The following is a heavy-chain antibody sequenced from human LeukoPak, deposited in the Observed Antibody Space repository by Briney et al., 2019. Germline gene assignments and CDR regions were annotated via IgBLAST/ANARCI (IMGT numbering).Heavy chain of an antibody. D-gene: IGHD6-13*01. V-gene: IGHV3-33*01. Sequence: GGSLRLSCAASGLSFSDHGMHWVRQAPGKGLDWVAVIWYDGSSKYYADSVKGRFTISRDNSKNTVYLQMNSLRVEDTAVYYCASIFLYSSSWYYFDNWGQGTRVTVSS. CDR2: IWYDGSSK. J-gene: IGHJ4*02. CDR1: GLSFSDHG. CDR3: ASIFLYSSSWYYFDN.